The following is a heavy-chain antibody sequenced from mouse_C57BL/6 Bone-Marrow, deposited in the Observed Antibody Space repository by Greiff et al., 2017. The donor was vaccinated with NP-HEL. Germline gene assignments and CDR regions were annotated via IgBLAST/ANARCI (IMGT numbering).Heavy chain of an antibody. V-gene: IGHV1-81*01. Sequence: QVQLKESGAELARPGASVKLSCKASGYTFTSYGISWVKQRTGQGLEWIGEIYPRSGNTYYNEKFKGKATLTADKSSSTAYMELRSLTSEDSAVYYCARRSYSNYYAMGYWGQGTSVTVSS. CDR1: GYTFTSYG. J-gene: IGHJ4*01. D-gene: IGHD2-5*01. CDR3: ARRSYSNYYAMGY. CDR2: IYPRSGNT.